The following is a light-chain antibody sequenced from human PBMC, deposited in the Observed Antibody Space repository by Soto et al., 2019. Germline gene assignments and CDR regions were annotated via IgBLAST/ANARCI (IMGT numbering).Light chain of an antibody. V-gene: IGKV3-11*01. J-gene: IGKJ4*01. CDR3: QQHANWPLT. CDR1: QSVGNN. Sequence: EIVLRQSPATLSLSPGERATLSCRASQSVGNNLAWYQQKPGQAPGLLIYEASTRATGIPARFSGSRSGTDFTLTISSLEPEDFAVYYCQQHANWPLTFGGGTKVDIK. CDR2: EAS.